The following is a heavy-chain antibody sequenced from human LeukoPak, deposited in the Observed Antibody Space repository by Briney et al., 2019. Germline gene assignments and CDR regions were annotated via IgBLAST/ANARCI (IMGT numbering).Heavy chain of an antibody. V-gene: IGHV3-21*01. Sequence: GGSLRLSCGVSGFTFNSYSMNWVRQAPGKGLEWVASIIGSGTEVFYADSVKGRFTISRDNSKKSLYLHMNSLRVEDTAVYYCAKVQSDIVGAVFFAFDVWGQGTMVSVSS. CDR2: IIGSGTEV. J-gene: IGHJ3*01. D-gene: IGHD1-26*01. CDR3: AKVQSDIVGAVFFAFDV. CDR1: GFTFNSYS.